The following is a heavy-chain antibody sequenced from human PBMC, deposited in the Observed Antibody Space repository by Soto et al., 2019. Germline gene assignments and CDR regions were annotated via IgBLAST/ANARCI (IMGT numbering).Heavy chain of an antibody. V-gene: IGHV4-59*01. Sequence: SETLSLTCTVSGGSISSYYWSWIRQPPGKGLEWIGYIYYSGSTNYNPSLKSRVTISVDTSKNQFSLKLSSVTAADTAVYYCARVYDILTPQNWFDPWGQGTLVTVSS. CDR3: ARVYDILTPQNWFDP. CDR2: IYYSGST. D-gene: IGHD3-9*01. J-gene: IGHJ5*02. CDR1: GGSISSYY.